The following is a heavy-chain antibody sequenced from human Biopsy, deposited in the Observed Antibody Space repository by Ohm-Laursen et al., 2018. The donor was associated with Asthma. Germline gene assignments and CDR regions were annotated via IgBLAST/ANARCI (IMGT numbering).Heavy chain of an antibody. J-gene: IGHJ3*02. CDR2: ISKDASTQ. CDR3: VRDGTDDAFDI. D-gene: IGHD1-1*01. V-gene: IGHV3-30*01. Sequence: SLRLSCTAFGFSFSSFAIHWVRQAPGKGLEWVGVISKDASTQDYADSVKGRFTMARDNSKNMLDLQMNSLREEDTAVYYCVRDGTDDAFDIWGQGTVVSVSS. CDR1: GFSFSSFA.